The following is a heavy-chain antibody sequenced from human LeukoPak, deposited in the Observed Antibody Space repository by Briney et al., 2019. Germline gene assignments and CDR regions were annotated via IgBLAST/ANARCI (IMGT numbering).Heavy chain of an antibody. CDR2: IKNDGSIT. J-gene: IGHJ5*02. V-gene: IGHV3-74*01. CDR1: GFTFSNYW. Sequence: GGSLRLSCVASGFTFSNYWMHWVRQAPGKGLVWVSRIKNDGSITSYAESVKGRFTISRDNAKNTLFLQMNGLRAEDTAVYYCAKSDWFDPWGQGTLVTVSS. CDR3: AKSDWFDP.